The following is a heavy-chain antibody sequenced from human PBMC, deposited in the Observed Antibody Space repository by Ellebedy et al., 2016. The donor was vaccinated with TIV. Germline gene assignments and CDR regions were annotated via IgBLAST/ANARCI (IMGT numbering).Heavy chain of an antibody. CDR3: ARDSRGVLDY. Sequence: GGSLRLSCAASGFTFNTYYMAWVRQAPGKGLEWVANIKHDGSTINYVDSAKGRFTISRDNAKNSLYLQMNSLRAEDTAVYYCARDSRGVLDYWGQGILVTVSS. V-gene: IGHV3-7*01. J-gene: IGHJ4*02. CDR2: IKHDGSTI. CDR1: GFTFNTYY. D-gene: IGHD3-10*01.